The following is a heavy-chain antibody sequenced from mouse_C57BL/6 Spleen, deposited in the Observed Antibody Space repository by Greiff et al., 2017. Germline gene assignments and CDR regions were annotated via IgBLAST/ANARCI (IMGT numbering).Heavy chain of an antibody. CDR3: AREDSSGYIAY. J-gene: IGHJ3*01. V-gene: IGHV3-6*01. CDR2: ISYDGSN. CDR1: GYSITSGYY. Sequence: VQLKESGPGLVKPSQSLSLTCSVTGYSITSGYYWNWIRQFPGNKLEWMGYISYDGSNNYNPSLKNRISITRDTSKNQFFLKLNSVTTEDTATYYCAREDSSGYIAYWGQGTLVTVSA. D-gene: IGHD3-2*02.